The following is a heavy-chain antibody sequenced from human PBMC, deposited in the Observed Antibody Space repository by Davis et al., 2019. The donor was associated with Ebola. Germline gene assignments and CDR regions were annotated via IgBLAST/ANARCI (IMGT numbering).Heavy chain of an antibody. CDR1: GFTFSDYY. CDR2: ISSSSSYT. Sequence: GESLKISCAASGFTFSDYYMSWIRQAPGKGLEWVSYISSSSSYTNYADSVKGRFPISRDNAKNSLYLQMNSLRAEDTAVYYCAREAPARPGYWGQGTLVTVSS. V-gene: IGHV3-11*06. J-gene: IGHJ4*02. CDR3: AREAPARPGY.